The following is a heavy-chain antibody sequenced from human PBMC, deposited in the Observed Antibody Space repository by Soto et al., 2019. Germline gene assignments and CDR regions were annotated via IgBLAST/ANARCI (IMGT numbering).Heavy chain of an antibody. J-gene: IGHJ4*02. CDR2: INHSGST. CDR3: ARTYYYGSGSDY. V-gene: IGHV4-34*01. D-gene: IGHD3-10*01. Sequence: SEPLSLTCAVSGGSFSGSYWSWIRPPPGKGLEWIGEINHSGSTNYNPSLKSRVTISVDTSKNQFSLKLSSVTAADTPAYYCARTYYYGSGSDYWGQGTRVTVSA. CDR1: GGSFSGSY.